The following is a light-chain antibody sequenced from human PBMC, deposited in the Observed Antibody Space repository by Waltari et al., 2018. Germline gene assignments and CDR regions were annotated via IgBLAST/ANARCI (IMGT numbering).Light chain of an antibody. CDR2: WAS. J-gene: IGKJ1*01. Sequence: DIVMTQSPDSLAVSLGERATINCQSSQSVLYSSNNKNYLAWYRQKPGQPPKLLIYWASTRESGVPDRFSGSGSGTDFTLTISSLQAEDVAVYYCQQYYSTPLTFGQGTTVEIK. V-gene: IGKV4-1*01. CDR3: QQYYSTPLT. CDR1: QSVLYSSNNKNY.